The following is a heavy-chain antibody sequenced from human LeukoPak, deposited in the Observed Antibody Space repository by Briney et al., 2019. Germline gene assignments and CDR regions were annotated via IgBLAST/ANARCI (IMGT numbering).Heavy chain of an antibody. V-gene: IGHV3-64D*06. J-gene: IGHJ4*02. CDR3: VKRGRTSDYAYDY. CDR1: GFTFSDYA. Sequence: GGSLRLSCTASGFTFSDYAMHWVRQAPGRGLQFVSAISSSGDYTSYSDSVKGRFTISRDNSKNTLHLQMSSLRPEDTAVYFCVKRGRTSDYAYDYWGQGSLVTVSS. CDR2: ISSSGDYT. D-gene: IGHD4-17*01.